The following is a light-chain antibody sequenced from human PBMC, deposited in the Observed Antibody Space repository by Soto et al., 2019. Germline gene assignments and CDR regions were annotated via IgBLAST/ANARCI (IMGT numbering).Light chain of an antibody. CDR3: SSYTSSNTPVV. CDR1: SSDVGGYNY. J-gene: IGLJ2*01. V-gene: IGLV2-14*01. Sequence: QSALTQPASVSGSPGQSITISCTGTSSDVGGYNYVSWYQQHPGKAPKLMIYDVNNRPSGVSNRFSASKSGNTASLTISGLQAEDEADYYCSSYTSSNTPVVFGGGTKVTVL. CDR2: DVN.